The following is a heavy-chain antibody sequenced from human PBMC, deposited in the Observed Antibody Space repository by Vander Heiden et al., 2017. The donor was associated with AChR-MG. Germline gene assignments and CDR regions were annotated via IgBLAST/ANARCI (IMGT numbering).Heavy chain of an antibody. CDR2: INQNGSEK. CDR1: GFTFSSYW. D-gene: IGHD4-17*01. CDR3: ARARVTTTSVTRLFDY. Sequence: EVQLVQSGGGLVQPGGSLRLSCAASGFTFSSYWMNWVRQVPGKGLEWVGNINQNGSEKYYVDSVKGRFTISRDNAKNSLYLQMTSLTAEDTAVYFCARARVTTTSVTRLFDYWGQGTLVTVSS. V-gene: IGHV3-7*01. J-gene: IGHJ4*02.